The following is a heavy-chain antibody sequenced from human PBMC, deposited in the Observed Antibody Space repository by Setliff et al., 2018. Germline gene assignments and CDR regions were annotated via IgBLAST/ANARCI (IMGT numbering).Heavy chain of an antibody. J-gene: IGHJ1*01. CDR1: EFTFNKYW. CDR2: IDPDGIGK. V-gene: IGHV3-7*01. CDR3: ARGKDYSDGSGYPIFQH. D-gene: IGHD3-22*01. Sequence: LRLSCAASEFTFNKYWMTWVRQAPGKGLEWVANIDPDGIGKYYIDSVRGRFTISRDNAQKTLYLHMNNLRADDTAIYYCARGKDYSDGSGYPIFQHWGQGTPVTVSS.